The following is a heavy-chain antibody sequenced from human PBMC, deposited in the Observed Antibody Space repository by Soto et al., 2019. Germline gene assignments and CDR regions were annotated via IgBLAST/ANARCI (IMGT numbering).Heavy chain of an antibody. J-gene: IGHJ4*02. D-gene: IGHD5-18*01. CDR3: ATLNSFGSDY. CDR2: INSDGSAT. CDR1: GFTFSSYW. Sequence: SLRLSCAASGFTFSSYWMHWVRQTAGKGLVWVSQINSDGSATRYADSVKGRFTISRDNAKNTAYLQMNSLRAEDTAVYYCATLNSFGSDYWGQATLVTVSS. V-gene: IGHV3-74*01.